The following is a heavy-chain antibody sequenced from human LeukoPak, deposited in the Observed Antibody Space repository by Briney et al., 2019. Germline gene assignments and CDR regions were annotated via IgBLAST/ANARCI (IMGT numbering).Heavy chain of an antibody. CDR2: IYTSGST. Sequence: SQTLSLTCNVSGASISSGYYYWSWIRQPAGKGLEWIGRIYTSGSTNYNPSLKSRVSISVDTSKNQFSLKLSSVTAADTAVYYCARQPWGIRGVQRRGWFDPWGQGTLVTVSS. CDR1: GASISSGYYY. J-gene: IGHJ5*02. CDR3: ARQPWGIRGVQRRGWFDP. V-gene: IGHV4-61*02. D-gene: IGHD3-10*01.